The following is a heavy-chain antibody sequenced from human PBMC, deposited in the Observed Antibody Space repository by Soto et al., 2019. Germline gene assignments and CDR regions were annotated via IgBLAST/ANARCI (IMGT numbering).Heavy chain of an antibody. CDR1: GYTFTSYG. CDR2: ISAYNGNT. D-gene: IGHD3-10*01. CDR3: ARDWDYYGSGREVYYYGMDV. V-gene: IGHV1-18*01. J-gene: IGHJ6*02. Sequence: ASVKVSCKASGYTFTSYGISWVRQAPGQGLEWMGWISAYNGNTKYAQKLQGRVTMTTDTSTSTAYMELRSLRSDDTAVYYCARDWDYYGSGREVYYYGMDVWGQGTTVTVSS.